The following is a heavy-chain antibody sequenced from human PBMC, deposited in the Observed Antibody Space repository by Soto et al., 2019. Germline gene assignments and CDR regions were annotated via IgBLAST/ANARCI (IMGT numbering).Heavy chain of an antibody. CDR3: AKDRRVMGYFYYYMDV. Sequence: GGSLRLSCTASGFSFDDYAMYWVRQAPGKGLEWVSGISWNSGSVGYADSVKGRFTISRDNAKNSLHLQMNSLRVEDTALYYCAKDRRVMGYFYYYMDVWGRGTSVTVSS. CDR1: GFSFDDYA. J-gene: IGHJ6*03. V-gene: IGHV3-9*01. CDR2: ISWNSGSV. D-gene: IGHD2-8*01.